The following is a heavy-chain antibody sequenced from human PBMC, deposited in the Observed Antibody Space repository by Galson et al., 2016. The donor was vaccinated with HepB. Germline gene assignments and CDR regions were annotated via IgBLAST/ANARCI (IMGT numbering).Heavy chain of an antibody. CDR2: INEDGSGK. Sequence: SLRLSCAASGFTLSRYWMSWVRQAPGKGLEWVANINEDGSGKYYLESVKGRFTISRDNAKRSIYLQMNSLRVADTAVYYCARTYCGGDCITYDFWGQGALVIVSP. J-gene: IGHJ4*02. V-gene: IGHV3-7*03. CDR3: ARTYCGGDCITYDF. CDR1: GFTLSRYW. D-gene: IGHD2-21*02.